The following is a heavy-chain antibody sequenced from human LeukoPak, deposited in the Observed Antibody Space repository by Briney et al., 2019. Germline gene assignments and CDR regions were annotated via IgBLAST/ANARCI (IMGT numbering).Heavy chain of an antibody. Sequence: PRGSLRDSRAASGFSSCSSVANRVCQAPGKGLEWVSYISSSGSTIYYADSVKGRFTISRDNAKNSLYLQMNSLRAEDTAVYYCARSVAVGSVGPAGNWG. CDR1: GFSSCSSV. CDR2: ISSSGSTI. D-gene: IGHD6-25*01. CDR3: ARSVAVGSVGPAGN. J-gene: IGHJ1*01. V-gene: IGHV3-48*03.